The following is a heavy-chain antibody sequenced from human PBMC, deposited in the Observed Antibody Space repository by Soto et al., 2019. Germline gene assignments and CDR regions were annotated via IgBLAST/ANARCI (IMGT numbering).Heavy chain of an antibody. D-gene: IGHD3-22*01. CDR1: GGTFSSYA. V-gene: IGHV1-69*06. J-gene: IGHJ5*02. CDR3: ANSQYYYDSSGYSPLNWFDP. Sequence: SVKVSCKASGGTFSSYAISWVRQAPGQGLEWMGGIIPIFGTANYAQKFQGRVTITADKSTSTAYMELSSLRSEDTAVYYCANSQYYYDSSGYSPLNWFDPWGQGTLVTVS. CDR2: IIPIFGTA.